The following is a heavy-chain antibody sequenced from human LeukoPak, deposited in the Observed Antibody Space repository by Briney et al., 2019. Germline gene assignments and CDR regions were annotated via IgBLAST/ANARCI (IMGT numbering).Heavy chain of an antibody. CDR3: AKDLRRRELPLRIFDY. Sequence: GGPLRLSCAASGFTFSSYAMSWVRQAPGKGLEWVSAISGSGGSTYYADSVKGRFTISRDNSKNTLYLQMNSLRAEDTAVYYCAKDLRRRELPLRIFDYWGQGTLVTVSS. J-gene: IGHJ4*02. CDR1: GFTFSSYA. CDR2: ISGSGGST. V-gene: IGHV3-23*01. D-gene: IGHD1-26*01.